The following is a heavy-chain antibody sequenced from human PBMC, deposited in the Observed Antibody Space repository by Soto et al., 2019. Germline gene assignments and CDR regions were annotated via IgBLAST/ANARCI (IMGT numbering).Heavy chain of an antibody. CDR3: AIGHWLGK. D-gene: IGHD6-19*01. V-gene: IGHV3-7*01. J-gene: IGHJ4*02. CDR1: GFTFSDYL. CDR2: IKQDGNEK. Sequence: EVQLVDSGGALVQPGESLRLSCAASGFTFSDYLMTWVRQAPGKGLEWVATIKQDGNEKYYVDSVKGRFTISRDNAKNSLLLHLNALIAEDTAVYYCAIGHWLGKWGQGTLVTVSS.